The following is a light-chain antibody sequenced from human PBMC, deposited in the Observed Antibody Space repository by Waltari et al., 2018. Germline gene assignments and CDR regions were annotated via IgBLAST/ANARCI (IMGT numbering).Light chain of an antibody. J-gene: IGKJ5*01. Sequence: DIQMTQSPSSLSASIGDSVTIACRASQHINNFLHWYQQRPGEAPKLLIYISSILQTGVPPRFNGSGSGTDFTLTISNLQPDDFGTYYCQQSFNSFLPTLGQGTRLEI. CDR3: QQSFNSFLPT. CDR2: ISS. V-gene: IGKV1-39*01. CDR1: QHINNF.